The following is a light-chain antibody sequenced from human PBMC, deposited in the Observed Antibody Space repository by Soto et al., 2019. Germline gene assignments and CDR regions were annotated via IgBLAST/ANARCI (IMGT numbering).Light chain of an antibody. CDR2: AAS. CDR1: QGNNSF. V-gene: IGKV1-9*01. J-gene: IGKJ2*01. CDR3: LQLKDRRFS. Sequence: IPLTPSPSSLSASVGDRVNISCQASQGNNSFVAWYQQKSWKAPKLLISAASTLQNGVPSRFSGSGSGTDCPLTISSLQPEDFATYSCLQLKDRRFSFGQATKLDIK.